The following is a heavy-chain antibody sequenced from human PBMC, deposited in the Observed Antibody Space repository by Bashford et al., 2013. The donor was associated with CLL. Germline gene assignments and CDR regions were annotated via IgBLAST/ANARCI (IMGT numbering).Heavy chain of an antibody. D-gene: IGHD3-3*01. CDR1: GDSVSSNSAA. Sequence: SQTLSLTCAISGDSVSSNSAAWNWIRQSPSRGLEWLGRTYYRSKWYNDYAVSVKSRITINPDTSKNQFSLQLNSVTPEDTAVYYCARDRYYVFWSGYYIFDYWGRGNPGHRLL. J-gene: IGHJ4*02. CDR3: ARDRYYVFWSGYYIFDY. V-gene: IGHV6-1*01. CDR2: TYYRSKWYN.